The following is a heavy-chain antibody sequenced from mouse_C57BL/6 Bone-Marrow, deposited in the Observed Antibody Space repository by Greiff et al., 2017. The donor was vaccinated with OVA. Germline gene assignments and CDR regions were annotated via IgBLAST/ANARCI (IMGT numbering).Heavy chain of an antibody. CDR3: ARYSWFAY. CDR2: IYPRSGNT. CDR1: GYTFTSYG. V-gene: IGHV1-81*01. D-gene: IGHD2-12*01. Sequence: VKLMESGAELARPGASVKLSCKASGYTFTSYGISWVKQRTGQGLEWIGEIYPRSGNTYYNEKFKGKATLTTDKSSSTAYMELRILQSDDSAVYFCARYSWFAYWGQGTLVTVSA. J-gene: IGHJ3*01.